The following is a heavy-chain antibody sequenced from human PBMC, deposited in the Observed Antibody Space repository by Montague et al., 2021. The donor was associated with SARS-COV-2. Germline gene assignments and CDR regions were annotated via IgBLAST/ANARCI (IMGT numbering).Heavy chain of an antibody. CDR3: AREIEGYTQGFDY. CDR2: ISETGTTI. CDR1: GFTLNNYE. D-gene: IGHD5-18*01. V-gene: IGHV3-48*03. J-gene: IGHJ4*02. Sequence: SLRPSCAASGFTLNNYEMNWVRQAPGKGLEWVSYISETGTTIYYADSVRGRFTISRDSAKNSVSLQMNSLRADDTAVYYCAREIEGYTQGFDYWGQGTLVTVSS.